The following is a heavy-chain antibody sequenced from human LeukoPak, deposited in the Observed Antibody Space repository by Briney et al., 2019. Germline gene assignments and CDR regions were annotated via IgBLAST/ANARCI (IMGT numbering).Heavy chain of an antibody. CDR2: IYSGGST. V-gene: IGHV3-66*02. CDR1: GFTVSSNY. D-gene: IGHD3-9*01. J-gene: IGHJ6*02. Sequence: PGGSLRHSCAASGFTVSSNYMSWVRQAPGKGLEWVSVIYSGGSTYYADSVKGRFTISRDNSKNTLYLQMNSLRAEDTAVYYCACAYYDILTGYSSYYYYYGMDVWGQGTTVTVSS. CDR3: ACAYYDILTGYSSYYYYYGMDV.